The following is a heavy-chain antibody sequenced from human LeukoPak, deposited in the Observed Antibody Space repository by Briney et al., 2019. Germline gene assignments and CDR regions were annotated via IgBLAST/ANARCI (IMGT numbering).Heavy chain of an antibody. J-gene: IGHJ6*02. V-gene: IGHV4-34*01. CDR1: GGSFSGYY. D-gene: IGHD6-19*01. CDR2: INHSGST. CDR3: ARGPAVAGTSIGHGMDV. Sequence: SETLSLTCAVYGGSFSGYYWSWIRQPPGKGLEWIGEINHSGSTNYNPSLKSRVTLSVDTSKNQFSLKLSSVTAADTAVYYCARGPAVAGTSIGHGMDVWGQGTTVTVSS.